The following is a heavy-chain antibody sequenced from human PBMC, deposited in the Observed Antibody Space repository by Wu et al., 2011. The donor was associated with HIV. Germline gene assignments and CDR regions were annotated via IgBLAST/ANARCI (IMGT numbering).Heavy chain of an antibody. V-gene: IGHV1-69-2*01. Sequence: EVQLEQSGAEVKKPGTTVKISCKISGYTFSEYYIHWVQQSPGKGLEWVGLVDPEDGETKSSKIFEGRVTMTADTSTDTAYLEVHRLTSGDTATYFCARGFGITSSFDYWGPGTLVTVSS. CDR1: GYTFSEYY. D-gene: IGHD3-10*01. CDR2: VDPEDGET. CDR3: ARGFGITSSFDY. J-gene: IGHJ4*02.